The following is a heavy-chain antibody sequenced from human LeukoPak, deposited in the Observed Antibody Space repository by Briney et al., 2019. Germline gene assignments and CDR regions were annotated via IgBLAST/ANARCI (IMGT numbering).Heavy chain of an antibody. CDR3: ARFHSGPSGWYVLWYFDL. J-gene: IGHJ2*01. D-gene: IGHD6-19*01. CDR1: GGSVSSYY. Sequence: SETLSLTCTVSGGSVSSYYWSWIRQPPGKGLEWIGYIYNSEYTKYNSSLESRVTISVDTSKNQFFLKLSSVTAADTAVYYCARFHSGPSGWYVLWYFDLWGRGTLVTVSS. CDR2: IYNSEYT. V-gene: IGHV4-4*09.